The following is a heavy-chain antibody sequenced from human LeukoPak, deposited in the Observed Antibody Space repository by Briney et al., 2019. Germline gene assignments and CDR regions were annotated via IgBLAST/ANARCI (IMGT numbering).Heavy chain of an antibody. CDR1: GGSISSYY. CDR2: IYTSGST. D-gene: IGHD6-19*01. Sequence: SETLSLTCTVSGGSISSYYWSWLRQRAGKGLEWIGRIYTSGSTNYNPSLKSRVTMSVDTSKNQFSLKLSSVTAADTAVYYCARGISSGWPFDYWGQGTLVTVSS. J-gene: IGHJ4*02. CDR3: ARGISSGWPFDY. V-gene: IGHV4-4*07.